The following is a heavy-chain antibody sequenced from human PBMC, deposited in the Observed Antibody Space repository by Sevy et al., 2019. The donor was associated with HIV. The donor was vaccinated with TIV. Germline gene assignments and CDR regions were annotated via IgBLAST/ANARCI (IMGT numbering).Heavy chain of an antibody. CDR3: ARAVEDYSDSSAWDWYFDL. CDR2: IFSGGNT. CDR1: GFNVSGNY. Sequence: GGSLRLSCAASGFNVSGNYMSWVGQAPGKGLEWVSGIFSGGNTHFADSVKGRFTISRDNSKNTLSLQMNSLSAEDTAVYYCARAVEDYSDSSAWDWYFDLWGRGALVTVSS. V-gene: IGHV3-66*01. J-gene: IGHJ2*01. D-gene: IGHD3-22*01.